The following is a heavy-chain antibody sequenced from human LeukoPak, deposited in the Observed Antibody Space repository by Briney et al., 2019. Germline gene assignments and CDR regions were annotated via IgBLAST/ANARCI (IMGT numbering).Heavy chain of an antibody. CDR1: GASISSYY. V-gene: IGHV4-59*01. Sequence: PSETLSLTCTVSGASISSYYWSWLRQPPGKALERMGYIYYSGSTNYNPSLKSRVTISVDTSKNQFSLKLSSVTAEDTAVYYCARDTSGWAPFDYWGQGTLVTVSS. J-gene: IGHJ4*02. CDR2: IYYSGST. CDR3: ARDTSGWAPFDY. D-gene: IGHD6-19*01.